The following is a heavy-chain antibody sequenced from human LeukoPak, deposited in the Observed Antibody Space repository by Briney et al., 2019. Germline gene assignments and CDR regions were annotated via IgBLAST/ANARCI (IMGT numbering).Heavy chain of an antibody. V-gene: IGHV4-39*01. CDR1: GGSISSSSYY. D-gene: IGHD4-23*01. CDR3: ASVYGGNSKEYY. Sequence: PSETLTLTCTVSGGSISSSSYYWGWIRQPPGKGLEWIGSIYYSGSTYYNPSLKSRVTISVDTSKNQFSLKLSSVTAADTAVYYCASVYGGNSKEYYWGPGTLITVSS. J-gene: IGHJ4*02. CDR2: IYYSGST.